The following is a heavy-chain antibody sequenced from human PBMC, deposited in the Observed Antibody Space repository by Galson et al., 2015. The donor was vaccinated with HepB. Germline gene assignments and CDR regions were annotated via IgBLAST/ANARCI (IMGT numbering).Heavy chain of an antibody. D-gene: IGHD4-17*01. V-gene: IGHV1-3*01. CDR2: INAGNGNT. J-gene: IGHJ5*02. CDR3: ARGADYGDYNWFDP. Sequence: VKVSCKASGYTFTSYAMHWVRQAPGQRLEWMGWINAGNGNTKYSQKFQGRVTITRDTSASTAYMELSSLRSEDTAVYYCARGADYGDYNWFDPWGQGTLVTVSS. CDR1: GYTFTSYA.